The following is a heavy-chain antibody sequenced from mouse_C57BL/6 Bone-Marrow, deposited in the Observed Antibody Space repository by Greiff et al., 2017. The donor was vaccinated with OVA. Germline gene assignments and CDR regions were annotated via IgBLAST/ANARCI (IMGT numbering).Heavy chain of an antibody. CDR3: ARLHEYFDV. Sequence: DVMLVESGGDLVKPGGSLKLSCAASGFTFSSYGMSWVRQTPDKRLEWVVTISSGGSYTYYPDSVKGRFTISRDNAKNTLDLQMSSLKSEDTAMYYCARLHEYFDVWGTGTTVTVSS. V-gene: IGHV5-6*02. CDR2: ISSGGSYT. D-gene: IGHD2-12*01. J-gene: IGHJ1*03. CDR1: GFTFSSYG.